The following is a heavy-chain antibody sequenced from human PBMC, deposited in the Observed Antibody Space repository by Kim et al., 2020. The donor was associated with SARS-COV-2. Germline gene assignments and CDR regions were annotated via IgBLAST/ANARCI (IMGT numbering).Heavy chain of an antibody. J-gene: IGHJ4*02. CDR2: ITGGNANA. D-gene: IGHD3-22*01. Sequence: ASVKVSCKASGYSFISYAIHWVRQAPGQRLEWMGWITGGNANAIYSQTFECRVTITKDISASTAYMELSSLRSEDTAVYYCVRESRTHQSYDRSGYYDYWGQGALITVSS. V-gene: IGHV1-3*01. CDR1: GYSFISYA. CDR3: VRESRTHQSYDRSGYYDY.